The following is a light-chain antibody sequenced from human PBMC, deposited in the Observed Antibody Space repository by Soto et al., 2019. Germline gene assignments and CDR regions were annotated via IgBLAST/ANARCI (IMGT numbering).Light chain of an antibody. CDR2: AAS. CDR3: QNYNGPPWT. Sequence: IQLTQSPSSLSASVGDRVTITCRASQAISFYVAWYQQRPGRAPQLLIYAASALQTGVPSRFRGSASGTDFSLTITGLQPEDFATYYCQNYNGPPWTFGQGTKVEIK. J-gene: IGKJ1*01. CDR1: QAISFY. V-gene: IGKV1-27*01.